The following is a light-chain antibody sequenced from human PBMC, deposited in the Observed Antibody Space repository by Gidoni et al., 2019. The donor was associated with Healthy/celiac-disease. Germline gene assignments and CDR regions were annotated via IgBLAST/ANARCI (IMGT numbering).Light chain of an antibody. Sequence: SPATLSSSPGDRATLPCRASPSASSYLAWYQQKPGQAPKLLIYAASNRATGIPARFSGSGSGTDFTLNISRLEPEDVAVYYCKQGSKWPWTFGQXTKVEIK. J-gene: IGKJ1*01. CDR3: KQGSKWPWT. CDR1: PSASSY. CDR2: AAS. V-gene: IGKV3-11*01.